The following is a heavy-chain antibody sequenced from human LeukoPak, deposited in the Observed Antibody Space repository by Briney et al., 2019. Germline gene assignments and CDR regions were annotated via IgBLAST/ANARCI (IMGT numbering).Heavy chain of an antibody. Sequence: SETLSLTCTVSGGSISSYYWSWIRQPPGKGLEWIGYIYYSGSTNYNPFLKSRVTISVDTSKNQFSLKLSSVTAADTAVYYCARHSEELRYFDWLTNDAFDIWGQGTMVTVSS. CDR3: ARHSEELRYFDWLTNDAFDI. CDR1: GGSISSYY. J-gene: IGHJ3*02. D-gene: IGHD3-9*01. CDR2: IYYSGST. V-gene: IGHV4-59*08.